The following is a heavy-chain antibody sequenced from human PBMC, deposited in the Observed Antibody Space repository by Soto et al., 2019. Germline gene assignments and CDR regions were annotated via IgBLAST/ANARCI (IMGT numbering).Heavy chain of an antibody. CDR1: GGYISSSSYY. J-gene: IGHJ4*01. V-gene: IGHV4-39*07. CDR3: ARATRYCTNGVCSTFEY. Sequence: SEILSLTYTVCGGYISSSSYYWGWIRQPPGKGLEWIGSINYSGSTNYNPSLKSRVTISIDTSKNQFSLKLSSVTAADTAVYYCARATRYCTNGVCSTFEYWGQGTLVTVSS. D-gene: IGHD2-8*01. CDR2: INYSGST.